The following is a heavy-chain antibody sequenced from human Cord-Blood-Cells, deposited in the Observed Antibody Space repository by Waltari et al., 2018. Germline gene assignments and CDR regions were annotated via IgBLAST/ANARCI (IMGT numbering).Heavy chain of an antibody. CDR1: GGSFSGYY. CDR3: GRGDVFDT. Sequence: QVQLQQWGAGLLKPSETLSLTCAVYGGSFSGYYWSWIRQPPGKGLEWIGEINHSGRTNSTPSLKSRVTIPVEPSKTQSSLKLGLVPAAAPVVFYCGRGDVFDTWGKGKMLTVSS. V-gene: IGHV4-34*01. J-gene: IGHJ3*02. CDR2: INHSGRT.